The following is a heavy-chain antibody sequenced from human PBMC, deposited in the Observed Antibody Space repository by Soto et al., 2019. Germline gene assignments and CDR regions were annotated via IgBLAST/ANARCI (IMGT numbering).Heavy chain of an antibody. D-gene: IGHD6-13*01. V-gene: IGHV4-59*12. J-gene: IGHJ4*02. Sequence: TCTVSGGSISSYYWSWIRQPPGKGLEWIGEIYHSGSTNYNPSLKSRVTISVDKSKNQFSLKLSSVTAADTAVYYCARAAMGGSSWPFDYWGQGTLVTVSS. CDR3: ARAAMGGSSWPFDY. CDR2: IYHSGST. CDR1: GGSISSYY.